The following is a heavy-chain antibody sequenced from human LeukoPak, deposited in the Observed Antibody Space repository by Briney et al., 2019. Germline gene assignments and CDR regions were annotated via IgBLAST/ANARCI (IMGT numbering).Heavy chain of an antibody. J-gene: IGHJ5*02. V-gene: IGHV4-59*01. Sequence: SETLSLTCTVSGGSINTYSWGWIRQPPGKGLEWIGYLSYSGGTNYNPSLKSRVTISVDTSKNQFSPKLTSVTAADTAVYYCARASPTTNKGAYGWFDPWGQGTLVTVSS. D-gene: IGHD1-14*01. CDR2: LSYSGGT. CDR3: ARASPTTNKGAYGWFDP. CDR1: GGSINTYS.